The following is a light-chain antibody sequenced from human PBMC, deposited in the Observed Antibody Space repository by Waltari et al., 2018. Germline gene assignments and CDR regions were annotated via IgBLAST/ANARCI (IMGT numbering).Light chain of an antibody. J-gene: IGKJ2*01. V-gene: IGKV4-1*01. CDR3: QQYFSYPRT. Sequence: DIVMTQSPDSLAVSLGERATINCKSSQTALYNYNNKNHLAWFQQKPGQPPKLLISWGSTRESGVPDRFSGSGSGTAFTLTISNLQAEDEAVYYCQQYFSYPRTFGLGTKVEI. CDR2: WGS. CDR1: QTALYNYNNKNH.